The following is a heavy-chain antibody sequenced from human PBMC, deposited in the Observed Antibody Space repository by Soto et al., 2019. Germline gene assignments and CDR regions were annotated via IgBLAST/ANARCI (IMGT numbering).Heavy chain of an antibody. D-gene: IGHD3-10*01. J-gene: IGHJ5*02. CDR1: GGSISSSNW. Sequence: SETLSLTCAVSGGSISSSNWWSWVRQPPGKGLEWIGEIYHSGSANYNPSLKSRVTISVDKSKNQFSLKLSSVTAADTAVYYCARDNYGSGSYYSYNWFDPWGQGTLVTVSS. CDR2: IYHSGSA. CDR3: ARDNYGSGSYYSYNWFDP. V-gene: IGHV4-4*02.